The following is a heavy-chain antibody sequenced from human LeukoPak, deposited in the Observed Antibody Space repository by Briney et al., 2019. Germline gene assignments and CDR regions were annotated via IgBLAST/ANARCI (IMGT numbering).Heavy chain of an antibody. CDR3: ARHQSITMIVVVITTPDAFDI. D-gene: IGHD3-22*01. Sequence: GGSLRLSCAASGFAFNTYWMQWVRQAPGKGLVWVSRITSDGTTTSYADSVKGRFTVSRDNAKNTLYLQMNNLRADDTAVYYCARHQSITMIVVVITTPDAFDIWGQGTMVTVSS. V-gene: IGHV3-74*01. CDR2: ITSDGTTT. CDR1: GFAFNTYW. J-gene: IGHJ3*02.